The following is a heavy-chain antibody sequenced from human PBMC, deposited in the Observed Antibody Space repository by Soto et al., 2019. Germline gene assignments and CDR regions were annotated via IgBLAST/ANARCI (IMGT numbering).Heavy chain of an antibody. CDR1: GGTFSSYA. Sequence: GASVKVSCKASGGTFSSYAISWVRQAPGQGLEWMGGIIPIFGTANYAQKFQGRVTITADKSTSTAYMELSSLRSEDTAVYYCARWEAARLGYYSYGMDVWGQGTTVTVSS. D-gene: IGHD6-6*01. J-gene: IGHJ6*02. CDR3: ARWEAARLGYYSYGMDV. CDR2: IIPIFGTA. V-gene: IGHV1-69*06.